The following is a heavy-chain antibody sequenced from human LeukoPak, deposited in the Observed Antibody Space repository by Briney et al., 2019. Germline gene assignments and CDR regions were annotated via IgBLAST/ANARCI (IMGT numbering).Heavy chain of an antibody. CDR2: IYHSGST. CDR3: ARVGVYYDILTGYGD. D-gene: IGHD3-9*01. Sequence: SETLSLTCAVSGGSISSRNWWSWVRQPPGKGLEWIGEIYHSGSTNYNPSLKSRVTISVDKSKNQFSLKLSSVTAADTAVYYCARVGVYYDILTGYGDWGQGTLVTVSS. V-gene: IGHV4-4*02. CDR1: GGSISSRNW. J-gene: IGHJ4*02.